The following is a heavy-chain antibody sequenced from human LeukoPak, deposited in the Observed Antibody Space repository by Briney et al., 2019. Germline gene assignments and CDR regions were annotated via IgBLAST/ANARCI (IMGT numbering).Heavy chain of an antibody. CDR3: ARDSSGWQRGDGMDV. V-gene: IGHV3-21*01. J-gene: IGHJ6*02. Sequence: GGSLRLSREASGFTFSSYSMNWVRQAPGKGLEWVSSISSSSSYIYYADSVKGRFTISRDNAKNSLYLQMNSLRAEDTAVYYCARDSSGWQRGDGMDVWGQGTTVTVSS. CDR1: GFTFSSYS. D-gene: IGHD6-19*01. CDR2: ISSSSSYI.